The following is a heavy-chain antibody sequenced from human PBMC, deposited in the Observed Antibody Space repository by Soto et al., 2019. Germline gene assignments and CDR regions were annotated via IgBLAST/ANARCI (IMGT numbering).Heavy chain of an antibody. Sequence: SETLSLTCAVYGGSFSGYYWSWIRQPPGKGLEWIGEINHSGSTNYNPSLKSRVTISVDTSKNQFSLKLSSVTAADTAVYYCARGDIVVVPAAIGPYYYMDVWGEGTTVTVSS. D-gene: IGHD2-2*01. CDR1: GGSFSGYY. J-gene: IGHJ6*03. V-gene: IGHV4-34*01. CDR2: INHSGST. CDR3: ARGDIVVVPAAIGPYYYMDV.